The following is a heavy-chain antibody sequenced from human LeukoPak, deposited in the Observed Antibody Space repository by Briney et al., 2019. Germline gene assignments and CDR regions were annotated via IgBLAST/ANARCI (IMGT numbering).Heavy chain of an antibody. CDR2: IKQDGSEK. CDR1: GFTFSSYW. D-gene: IGHD1-26*01. J-gene: IGHJ5*02. V-gene: IGHV3-7*01. CDR3: ARDLDLVGTRNWFDP. Sequence: GGSLRLSCAASGFTFSSYWMSWVRQAPGKGLEWVANIKQDGSEKYYVDSVKGRFTISRDNAKNSLYLQMNSLRAEDTAVYYCARDLDLVGTRNWFDPWGQGTLVTVSS.